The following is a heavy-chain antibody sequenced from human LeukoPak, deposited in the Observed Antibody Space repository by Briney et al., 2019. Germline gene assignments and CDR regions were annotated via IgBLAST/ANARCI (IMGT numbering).Heavy chain of an antibody. CDR2: IYYSGST. J-gene: IGHJ3*02. V-gene: IGHV4-31*03. D-gene: IGHD6-13*01. CDR1: GGSISSGGYY. CDR3: AREQQFRDAFDI. Sequence: SETLSLICTVSGGSISSGGYYWSWIRQYPGRGLEWIGYIYYSGSTYYNPSLKSRVTISLDTSKNQFSLKLTSVTAADTAVYYCAREQQFRDAFDIWGQGTMVTVSS.